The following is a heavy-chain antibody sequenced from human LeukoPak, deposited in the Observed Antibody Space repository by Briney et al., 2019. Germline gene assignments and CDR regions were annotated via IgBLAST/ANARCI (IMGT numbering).Heavy chain of an antibody. J-gene: IGHJ4*02. V-gene: IGHV3-23*01. Sequence: GGSLRLSCAASGFTFSSYAMSWVRQAPGKGLEWVSAISGSGGSTYYADSVKGRFTISRDNSKNTLYLQMNSLRAEDTAVYYCAKDANHYYDSSGYFDYWGQGTLVTVSS. CDR1: GFTFSSYA. D-gene: IGHD3-22*01. CDR3: AKDANHYYDSSGYFDY. CDR2: ISGSGGST.